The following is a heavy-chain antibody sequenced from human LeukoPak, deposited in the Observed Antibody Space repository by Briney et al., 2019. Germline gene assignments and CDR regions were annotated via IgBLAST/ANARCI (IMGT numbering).Heavy chain of an antibody. D-gene: IGHD3-22*01. Sequence: ASVKVSCKASGYTFTSYGISWVRQAPGQGLEWMGWISAYSGNTNYAQKLQGRVTMTTDTSTSTAYMELRSLRSDDTAVYYCARDHISYYDSSGSPDYWGQGTLVTVSS. CDR2: ISAYSGNT. J-gene: IGHJ4*02. V-gene: IGHV1-18*01. CDR1: GYTFTSYG. CDR3: ARDHISYYDSSGSPDY.